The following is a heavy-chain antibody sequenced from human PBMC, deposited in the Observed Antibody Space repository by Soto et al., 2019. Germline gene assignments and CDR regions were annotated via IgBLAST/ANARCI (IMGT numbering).Heavy chain of an antibody. J-gene: IGHJ4*02. CDR2: IYSSGST. Sequence: SETLSLTCTVSSGSISPYYWSWIRQPAGKGLEWIGRIYSSGSTLYNPSLKSRVTMSVDTSKNQFSLKLSSVTAADTAVYYCEGGAAADYFDYWGQGTLVTVYS. V-gene: IGHV4-4*07. D-gene: IGHD6-13*01. CDR1: SGSISPYY. CDR3: EGGAAADYFDY.